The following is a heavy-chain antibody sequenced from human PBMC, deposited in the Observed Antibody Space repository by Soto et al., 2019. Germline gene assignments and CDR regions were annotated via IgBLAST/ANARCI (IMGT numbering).Heavy chain of an antibody. J-gene: IGHJ4*02. CDR1: GDFIISSNW. D-gene: IGHD1-1*01. V-gene: IGHV4-4*02. CDR2: IHHGGST. CDR3: ARTVYWNDGLNFDD. Sequence: SETLSLTCAVSGDFIISSNWWSWVRQPPGKGLEWIGEIHHGGSTNYNPSLKSRVTISVDESKNQFSLELSSVTAADTAMYFCARTVYWNDGLNFDDWGQGILVTVSS.